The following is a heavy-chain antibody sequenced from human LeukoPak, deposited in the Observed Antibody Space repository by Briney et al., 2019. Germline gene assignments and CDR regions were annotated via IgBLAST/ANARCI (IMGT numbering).Heavy chain of an antibody. CDR2: ISAYSGNT. V-gene: IGHV1-18*01. Sequence: ASVKVSCKASGYTFTSYGISWVRQAPGQGLEWMGWISAYSGNTNYAQKLQGRVTMTTDTSTSTAYMELRSLRSDDTAVYYCARDLLYCSGGSRYRPPDYYSYGMDVWGQGTTVTVSS. D-gene: IGHD2-15*01. CDR1: GYTFTSYG. J-gene: IGHJ6*02. CDR3: ARDLLYCSGGSRYRPPDYYSYGMDV.